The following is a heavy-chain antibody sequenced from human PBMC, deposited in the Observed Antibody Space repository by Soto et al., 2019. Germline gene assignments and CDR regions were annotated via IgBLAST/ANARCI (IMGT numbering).Heavy chain of an antibody. V-gene: IGHV3-30-3*01. J-gene: IGHJ4*02. CDR1: GFTFSSYA. CDR3: GRPYPYDSSCYHVEL. CDR2: ISYDGINK. D-gene: IGHD3-22*01. Sequence: PGGSLRLSCAASGFTFSSYAMHWVRQAPGKGLEWVAAISYDGINKYYADSVKGRFTISRDNSKNTLYLQMNSLRAEDTAVYYWGRPYPYDSSCYHVELWGQGTLVTVSS.